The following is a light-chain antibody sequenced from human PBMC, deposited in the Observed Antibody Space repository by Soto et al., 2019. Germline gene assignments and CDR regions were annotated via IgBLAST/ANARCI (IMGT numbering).Light chain of an antibody. V-gene: IGLV2-14*01. Sequence: QSVLTQPASVSGSPGQSITISCTGTSSDVGGYNYVSWYQQHPGKAPKLMIYDGSNRPSGVSNRFSGSKSGNTASLTISGLQAEGEADYYCSSYTSSTTRGFGTETKLTVL. CDR2: DGS. J-gene: IGLJ1*01. CDR1: SSDVGGYNY. CDR3: SSYTSSTTRG.